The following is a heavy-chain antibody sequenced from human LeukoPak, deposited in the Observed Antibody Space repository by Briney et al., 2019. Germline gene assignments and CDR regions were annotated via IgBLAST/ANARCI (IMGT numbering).Heavy chain of an antibody. J-gene: IGHJ5*02. CDR2: INPSGGST. CDR1: GYTFTSYY. CDR3: ARAGGIYDSSGYEYNWFDP. D-gene: IGHD3-22*01. Sequence: ASVKVSCKASGYTFTSYYMHWVRQAPGQGLEWMGIINPSGGSTSYAQKFQGRVTMTRDTSTSTVYMELSSLRSEDTAVYYCARAGGIYDSSGYEYNWFDPWGQGTLVTVSS. V-gene: IGHV1-46*01.